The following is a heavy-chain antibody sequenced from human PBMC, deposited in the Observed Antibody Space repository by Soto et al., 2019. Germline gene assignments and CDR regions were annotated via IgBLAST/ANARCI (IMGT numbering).Heavy chain of an antibody. CDR2: ISPGSRYP. Sequence: RLSCAGSGFTFGDSYMSWIRQAPGKGLEWLSYISPGSRYPAYADSVKGQFTISRDNAKRSLYLQMMSLTAEDTAIYYCVRGGGGGLFDPWGQGTMVTVSS. D-gene: IGHD2-15*01. CDR1: GFTFGDSY. V-gene: IGHV3-11*06. CDR3: VRGGGGGLFDP. J-gene: IGHJ5*02.